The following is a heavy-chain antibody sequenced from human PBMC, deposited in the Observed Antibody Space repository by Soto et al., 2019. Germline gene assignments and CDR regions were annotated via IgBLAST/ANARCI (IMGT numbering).Heavy chain of an antibody. Sequence: QMQLVQSGPEVKKPGTSVKVSCKASGFTFPSSAVHWVRQARGQRLEWIARIVVGSGNTNYAQKFQERLTISRDMSTNAAYMELSCLRSEDTAVYYCAAVPYYYDTSGTYFDYWGQGTLVTVSS. CDR2: IVVGSGNT. J-gene: IGHJ4*02. D-gene: IGHD3-22*01. CDR3: AAVPYYYDTSGTYFDY. CDR1: GFTFPSSA. V-gene: IGHV1-58*01.